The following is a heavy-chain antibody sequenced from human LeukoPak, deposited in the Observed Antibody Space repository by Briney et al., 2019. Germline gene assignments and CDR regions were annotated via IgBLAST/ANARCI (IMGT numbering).Heavy chain of an antibody. J-gene: IGHJ3*02. Sequence: GGSLRLSCAASGFPFRRFAMHWVRQAPGKGLEWVALISYAGSNKYYADAVKGRFTSSRDNSKNPLFLQMNSLRAEDTAVYYWAKFPTGTGTLAIDIWGQGTMVTVSS. V-gene: IGHV3-30*18. CDR3: AKFPTGTGTLAIDI. CDR1: GFPFRRFA. CDR2: ISYAGSNK. D-gene: IGHD1-14*01.